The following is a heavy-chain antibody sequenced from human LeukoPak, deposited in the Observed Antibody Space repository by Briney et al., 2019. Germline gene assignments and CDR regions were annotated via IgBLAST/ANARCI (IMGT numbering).Heavy chain of an antibody. J-gene: IGHJ4*02. CDR3: TTNRGYDPTLYYFDY. V-gene: IGHV3-49*04. CDR2: IRSNLYGGTT. CDR1: GFTFDDYP. Sequence: GGSLRLSCTGSGFTFDDYPINWVRQAPGKGLEWVGSIRSNLYGGTTEYAASVKGRFTVSRDDSKRTAFLQMNSLKTEDTAVYYCTTNRGYDPTLYYFDYWGQGTLVTVSS. D-gene: IGHD5-12*01.